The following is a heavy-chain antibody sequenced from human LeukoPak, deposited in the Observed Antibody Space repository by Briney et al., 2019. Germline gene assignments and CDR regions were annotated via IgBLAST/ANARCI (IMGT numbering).Heavy chain of an antibody. CDR3: ARGLVGLTPHAGVFQI. Sequence: SQTLSLTCIVSGGSFSSSYWSWIRQPPGKGLEWIAYIYSNGNTNSNPSLKSRVTIAVDTSQSQFSLKLSSVTAADTAVYYCARGLVGLTPHAGVFQIWGQGTKVTVSS. D-gene: IGHD1-26*01. J-gene: IGHJ3*02. CDR2: IYSNGNT. V-gene: IGHV4-59*01. CDR1: GGSFSSSY.